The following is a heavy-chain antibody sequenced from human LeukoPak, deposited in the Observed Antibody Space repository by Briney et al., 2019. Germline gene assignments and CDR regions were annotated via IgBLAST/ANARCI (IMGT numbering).Heavy chain of an antibody. D-gene: IGHD1-1*01. Sequence: GGSLRLSCEAYGFIFSNYWMSWVRQAPGKGLEWVANIKVDGSEKYYLDSVKGRFTISRDNAKNSVYLQMNSLRDDDTAVYFCARDSYRVESGLQHWGQGTLVTVSS. J-gene: IGHJ1*01. V-gene: IGHV3-7*01. CDR1: GFIFSNYW. CDR2: IKVDGSEK. CDR3: ARDSYRVESGLQH.